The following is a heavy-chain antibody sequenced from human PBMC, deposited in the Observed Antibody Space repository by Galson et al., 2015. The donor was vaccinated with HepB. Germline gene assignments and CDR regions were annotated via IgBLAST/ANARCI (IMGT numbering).Heavy chain of an antibody. CDR3: ARDIEGTYSSSWASPGSDY. V-gene: IGHV3-30*03. J-gene: IGHJ4*02. D-gene: IGHD6-6*01. CDR2: ISYDGSNK. CDR1: GFTFSSYG. Sequence: SLRLSCAASGFTFSSYGMHWVRQAPGKGLEWVAVISYDGSNKYYADSVKGRFTISRDNSKNTLYLQMNSLRAEDTAVYYCARDIEGTYSSSWASPGSDYWGQGTLVTVSS.